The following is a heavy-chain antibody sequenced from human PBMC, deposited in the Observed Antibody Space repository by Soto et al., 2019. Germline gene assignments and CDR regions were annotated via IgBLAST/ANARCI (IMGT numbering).Heavy chain of an antibody. CDR2: MNPNSGNT. CDR1: GYTFTSYD. Sequence: QVQLVQSGAEVKKPGASVKVSCKASGYTFTSYDINWVRQATGQGLEWMGWMNPNSGNTCYAPKFQGRVTMTRNTSITTAYMGLSNMRSQDTAVYYCASEKSYGVDLGGQGTTVTVS. J-gene: IGHJ6*02. V-gene: IGHV1-8*01. CDR3: ASEKSYGVDL.